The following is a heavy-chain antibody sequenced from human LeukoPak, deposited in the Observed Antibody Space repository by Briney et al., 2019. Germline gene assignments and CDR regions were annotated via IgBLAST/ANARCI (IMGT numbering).Heavy chain of an antibody. CDR2: IIPIFGTA. Sequence: GASVKVSCKASGGTFSSYAISWVRQAPGQGLEWMGGIIPIFGTANYAQKFQGRVTITADESTSTAYMELSSLRSEDTAVYYCAFQYYYDSSGYYYFGYWGQGTLVTVSS. D-gene: IGHD3-22*01. V-gene: IGHV1-69*13. CDR1: GGTFSSYA. CDR3: AFQYYYDSSGYYYFGY. J-gene: IGHJ4*02.